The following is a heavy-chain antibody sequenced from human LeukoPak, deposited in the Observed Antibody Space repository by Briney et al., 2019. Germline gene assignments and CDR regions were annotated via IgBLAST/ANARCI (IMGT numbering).Heavy chain of an antibody. Sequence: SETLSLTCTVSGGSISGYYWSWIRQPPGKGLEWIGYIYYSGSTNYNPSLKSRVTISVDTSKNQFSLKLSSVTAADTAVYYCARVGNYYGSGSYYYYYYYGMDVWGQGTTVTVSS. V-gene: IGHV4-59*01. CDR3: ARVGNYYGSGSYYYYYYYGMDV. CDR1: GGSISGYY. D-gene: IGHD3-10*01. J-gene: IGHJ6*02. CDR2: IYYSGST.